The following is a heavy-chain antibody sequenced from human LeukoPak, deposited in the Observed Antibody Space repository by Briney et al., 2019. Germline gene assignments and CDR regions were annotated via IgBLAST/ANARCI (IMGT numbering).Heavy chain of an antibody. D-gene: IGHD6-25*01. CDR3: AKGSGIAAMVLDHFDY. CDR2: IRYDGGNK. J-gene: IGHJ4*02. Sequence: PGGSLRLSCAASGFTFSNYAMHWVRQAPGKALEWLAFIRYDGGNKFYVDSVKGRFTISRDNSRNTLYLQMNSLRAEDTAVYYCAKGSGIAAMVLDHFDYWGQGTLVTVSS. CDR1: GFTFSNYA. V-gene: IGHV3-30*02.